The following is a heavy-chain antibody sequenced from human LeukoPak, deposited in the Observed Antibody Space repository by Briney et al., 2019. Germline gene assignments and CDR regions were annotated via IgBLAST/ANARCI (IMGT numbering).Heavy chain of an antibody. CDR1: GYILTEYY. CDR3: STEDKYCTGANCGVF. CDR2: IMPDSGGT. V-gene: IGHV1-2*02. J-gene: IGHJ4*02. D-gene: IGHD2-8*02. Sequence: ASVKVSCKASGYILTEYYVHWVRQAPGQGLEWMGFIMPDSGGTTYQHKFQGRVTMTRDTSISTFYMELSSLRPDDRAVYYCSTEDKYCTGANCGVFWGQGTLITVSS.